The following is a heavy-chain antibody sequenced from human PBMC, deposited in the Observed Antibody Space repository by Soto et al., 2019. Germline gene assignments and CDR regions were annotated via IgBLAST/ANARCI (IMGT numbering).Heavy chain of an antibody. J-gene: IGHJ6*03. V-gene: IGHV4-59*01. CDR1: GGSISSYY. Sequence: ETLSLTCTVSGGSISSYYWSWIRQPPGKGLEWIGYIVYSGSTNYNPSLKSRVTISVDPSKNQFSLKLSSVTAADTAVYYCANGGYCSSTSCYVPYYYFMDVWGKGTTVTVSS. CDR3: ANGGYCSSTSCYVPYYYFMDV. D-gene: IGHD2-2*01. CDR2: IVYSGST.